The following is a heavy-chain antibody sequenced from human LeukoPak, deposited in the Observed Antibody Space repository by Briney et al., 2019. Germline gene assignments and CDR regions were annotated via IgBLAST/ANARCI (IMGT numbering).Heavy chain of an antibody. V-gene: IGHV1-69*04. Sequence: ASVKVSCKASGYTFTGYYIHWVRQAPGQGLEWMGKIIPILGIANYAQKFQGRVTITADKSTSTAYVELSSLRSEDTAVYYCARDTLPYSGYDSDDAFDIWGQGTMVTVSS. J-gene: IGHJ3*02. D-gene: IGHD5-12*01. CDR3: ARDTLPYSGYDSDDAFDI. CDR2: IIPILGIA. CDR1: GYTFTGYY.